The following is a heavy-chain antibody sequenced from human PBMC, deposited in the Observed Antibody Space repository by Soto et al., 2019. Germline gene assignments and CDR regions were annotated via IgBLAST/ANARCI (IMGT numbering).Heavy chain of an antibody. CDR1: GGSFSGYY. CDR3: AREPRVLWFGALHY. V-gene: IGHV4-34*01. CDR2: INHSGGT. J-gene: IGHJ1*01. D-gene: IGHD3-10*01. Sequence: SETLSLTCAVYGGSFSGYYWSWIRQPPGKGLEWIGEINHSGGTNYNPSLKSRVTISVDTSKNQFSLKLSSVTAADTAVYYCAREPRVLWFGALHYWGQGTLVTVSS.